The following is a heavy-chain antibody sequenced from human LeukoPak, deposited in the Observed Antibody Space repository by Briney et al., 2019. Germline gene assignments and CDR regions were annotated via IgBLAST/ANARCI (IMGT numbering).Heavy chain of an antibody. CDR3: ASILDDGVYYDSSGYYSRTFDY. V-gene: IGHV4-39*07. D-gene: IGHD3-22*01. CDR1: GGSISSSSYY. J-gene: IGHJ4*02. Sequence: SETLSLTCTVSGGSISSSSYYWGWIRQPPGKGLEWIGTIYYSGSTYYNPSLKSRVTISVDTSKNQFSLKLSSVTAADTAVYYCASILDDGVYYDSSGYYSRTFDYWGQGTLVTVSS. CDR2: IYYSGST.